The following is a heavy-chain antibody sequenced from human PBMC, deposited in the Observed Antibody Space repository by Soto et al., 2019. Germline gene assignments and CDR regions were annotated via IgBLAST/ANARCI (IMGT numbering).Heavy chain of an antibody. Sequence: ASVKVSCKASGYTFTSYGISWVRQAPGQGLEWMGWISAYNGNTNYAQKLQGRVTMTTDTSTSTAYMELRSLRSDDTAVYYCARELPGYYDILTGYYPSAYGMDVWGQGTTVTVSS. D-gene: IGHD3-9*01. CDR2: ISAYNGNT. V-gene: IGHV1-18*01. J-gene: IGHJ6*02. CDR3: ARELPGYYDILTGYYPSAYGMDV. CDR1: GYTFTSYG.